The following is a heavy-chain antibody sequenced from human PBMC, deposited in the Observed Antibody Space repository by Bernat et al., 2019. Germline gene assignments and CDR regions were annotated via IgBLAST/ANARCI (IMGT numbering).Heavy chain of an antibody. D-gene: IGHD1-26*01. Sequence: EVHLVESGGGLVQPGGSLRLSCAASGFTFSTYSMNWVRQAPGKGLEWVSYIRCSSSAMFYADSVRGRFTISRDDAKDSLYLQMNSLRDEGTAVYYCASEWTSGSYLEYWGQGILVTVSS. V-gene: IGHV3-48*02. CDR1: GFTFSTYS. J-gene: IGHJ4*02. CDR3: ASEWTSGSYLEY. CDR2: IRCSSSAM.